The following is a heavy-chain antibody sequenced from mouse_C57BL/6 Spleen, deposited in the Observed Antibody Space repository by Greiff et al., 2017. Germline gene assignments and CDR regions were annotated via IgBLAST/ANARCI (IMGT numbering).Heavy chain of an antibody. V-gene: IGHV2-2*01. D-gene: IGHD2-5*01. CDR3: ASPYSNYAYWYFDV. CDR2: IWSGGST. J-gene: IGHJ1*03. CDR1: GFSLTSYG. Sequence: QVQLQQSGPGLVQPSQSLSITCTVSGFSLTSYGVHWVRQSPGKGLEWLGVIWSGGSTDYNAAFISRLSISKDNSKSQVFFKMNSLQADDTAIYYCASPYSNYAYWYFDVWGTGTTVTVSS.